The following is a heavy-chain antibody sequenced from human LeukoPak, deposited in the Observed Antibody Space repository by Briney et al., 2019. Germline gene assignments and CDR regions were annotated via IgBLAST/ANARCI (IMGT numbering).Heavy chain of an antibody. J-gene: IGHJ4*02. Sequence: TSETLSLTCAVSGYSISGGSYWGWIRQPPGKGLEWIGSIYHSGSTYYNPSLKSRVTISVDTSKNQFSLKLSSVTAADTAVYYCARHHLFGVVIILTFFDYWGQGTLVTVSS. V-gene: IGHV4-38-2*01. CDR2: IYHSGST. D-gene: IGHD3-3*01. CDR1: GYSISGGSY. CDR3: ARHHLFGVVIILTFFDY.